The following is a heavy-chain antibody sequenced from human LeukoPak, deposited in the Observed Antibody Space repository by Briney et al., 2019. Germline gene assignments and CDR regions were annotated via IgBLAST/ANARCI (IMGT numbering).Heavy chain of an antibody. CDR2: IIPIFGTA. Sequence: ASVKVSCKASGGTFSSYAISWVRQAPGQGLEWMGGIIPIFGTANYAQKFQGRVTITTDESTSTAYMELGSLRSEDTAVYYCARDESGLTGYYSYWGQGTLATVSS. V-gene: IGHV1-69*05. D-gene: IGHD3-9*01. CDR3: ARDESGLTGYYSY. CDR1: GGTFSSYA. J-gene: IGHJ4*02.